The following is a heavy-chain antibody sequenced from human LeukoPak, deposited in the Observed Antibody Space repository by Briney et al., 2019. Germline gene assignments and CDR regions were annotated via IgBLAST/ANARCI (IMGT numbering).Heavy chain of an antibody. V-gene: IGHV1-2*02. J-gene: IGHJ4*02. Sequence: ASVKVSCKASGYTFRDYYMHWVRQAPGQGLEWMAWGSGNSGATGYARKFQGRVTVTRDTSISTAYMELSSLRSDDTAVYYCVRFYSGAYYKLDYGGGGPLVPVP. D-gene: IGHD1-26*01. CDR3: VRFYSGAYYKLDY. CDR2: GSGNSGAT. CDR1: GYTFRDYY.